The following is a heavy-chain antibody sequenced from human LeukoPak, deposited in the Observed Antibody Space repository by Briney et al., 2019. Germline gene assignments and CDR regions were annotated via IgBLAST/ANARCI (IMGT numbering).Heavy chain of an antibody. D-gene: IGHD2-8*01. V-gene: IGHV7-4-1*02. CDR3: ASSGPSMVADFDY. Sequence: ASVKVSCKASGYTLTSYAMNWVRQAPGQGLEWMGWINTNTGNPTYAQGFTGRFVFSLDTSVSTAYLQISSLKAEDTAVYYCASSGPSMVADFDYWGQGTLVTVSS. CDR1: GYTLTSYA. J-gene: IGHJ4*02. CDR2: INTNTGNP.